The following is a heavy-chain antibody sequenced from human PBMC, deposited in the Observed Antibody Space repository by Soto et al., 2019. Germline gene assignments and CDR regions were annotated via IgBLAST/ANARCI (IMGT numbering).Heavy chain of an antibody. D-gene: IGHD6-19*01. J-gene: IGHJ4*02. CDR1: GYTFTSYA. Sequence: QVQLVQSGAEVKKPGASVKVSCKASGYTFTSYAMHWVRQAPGQRLEWMGWINAGNGNTKYSQKFQGRVTITRDTSASTADMELSSLRSEDTAVYYCARDWGYSSGWIDYWGQGTLVTVSS. CDR3: ARDWGYSSGWIDY. V-gene: IGHV1-3*01. CDR2: INAGNGNT.